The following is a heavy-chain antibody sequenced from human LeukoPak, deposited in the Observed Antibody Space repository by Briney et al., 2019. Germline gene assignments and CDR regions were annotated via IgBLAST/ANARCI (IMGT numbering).Heavy chain of an antibody. CDR3: ARHVGYSSSWYPDYYYYSYMDV. J-gene: IGHJ6*03. D-gene: IGHD6-13*01. V-gene: IGHV4-39*01. CDR2: IYYSGST. Sequence: PSETLSLTCTVSGGSISSSSYYWGWIRQPPGKGLEWIGSIYYSGSTYYNPSLKSRVTISVDTSKNQFSLKLSSVTAADTAVYYCARHVGYSSSWYPDYYYYSYMDVWGKGTTVTVSS. CDR1: GGSISSSSYY.